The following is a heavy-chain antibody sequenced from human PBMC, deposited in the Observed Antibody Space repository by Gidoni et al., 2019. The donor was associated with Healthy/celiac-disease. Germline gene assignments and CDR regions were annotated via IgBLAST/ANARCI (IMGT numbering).Heavy chain of an antibody. CDR3: TRGDITMVRGVPNWFDP. Sequence: EVQLVESGGGLVQPGGSLKLSCAASGFTFSGSAMHWVGQASGKGLEWVGRIRSKANSYATAYAASVKGRFTISRDDSKNTAYLQMNSLKTEDTAVYYCTRGDITMVRGVPNWFDPWGQGTLVTVSS. CDR2: IRSKANSYAT. J-gene: IGHJ5*02. D-gene: IGHD3-10*01. V-gene: IGHV3-73*02. CDR1: GFTFSGSA.